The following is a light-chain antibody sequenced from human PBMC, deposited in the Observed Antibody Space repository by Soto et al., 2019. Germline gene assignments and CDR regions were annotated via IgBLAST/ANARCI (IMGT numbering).Light chain of an antibody. CDR2: GAS. Sequence: EIVLTQSPATLSLSPGERATLSCRATQSVSSNYLAWYQQNTGKAPRLLIYGASSSATGIPDSFSGSWSGTDFTLTISRLEHEVCAVYYWQQYGSSPGFGQGTKVEIK. V-gene: IGKV3-20*01. CDR3: QQYGSSPG. J-gene: IGKJ1*01. CDR1: QSVSSNY.